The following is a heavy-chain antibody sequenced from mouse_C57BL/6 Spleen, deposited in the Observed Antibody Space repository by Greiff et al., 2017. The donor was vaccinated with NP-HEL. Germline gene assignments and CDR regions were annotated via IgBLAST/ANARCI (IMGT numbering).Heavy chain of an antibody. D-gene: IGHD1-1*01. CDR2: IYPGSGST. CDR3: ARSDYYGSSYRYFDV. V-gene: IGHV1-55*01. CDR1: GYTFTSYW. Sequence: VQLQQPGAELVKPGASVKMSCKASGYTFTSYWITWVKQRPGQGLEWIGDIYPGSGSTNYNEKFKSKATLTVDTSSSTAYMQLSSLTSEDSAFYYCARSDYYGSSYRYFDVWGTGTTVTVSS. J-gene: IGHJ1*03.